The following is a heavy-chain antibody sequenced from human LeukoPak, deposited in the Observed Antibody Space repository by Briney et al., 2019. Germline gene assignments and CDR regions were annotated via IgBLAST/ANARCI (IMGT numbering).Heavy chain of an antibody. V-gene: IGHV3-64*01. J-gene: IGHJ4*02. CDR2: ISSNGGST. D-gene: IGHD3-22*01. Sequence: AGGSLRLSCAASGFTFSSYAMHWVRQAPGKGLEYVSAISSNGGSTYYANSVKGRFTISRDNSKNTLYLQMGSLRAEDMAVYYCAKEASSGYYTALYFDFWGQGTLVTVSS. CDR3: AKEASSGYYTALYFDF. CDR1: GFTFSSYA.